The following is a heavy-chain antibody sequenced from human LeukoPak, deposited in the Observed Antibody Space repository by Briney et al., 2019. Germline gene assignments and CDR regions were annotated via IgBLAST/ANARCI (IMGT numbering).Heavy chain of an antibody. J-gene: IGHJ4*02. V-gene: IGHV3-23*01. D-gene: IGHD6-13*01. CDR1: GLTFNNYA. CDR2: MSSSGGSI. Sequence: PVGSLRLSCAASGLTFNNYAMSWVRQAPGKGLEWVSAMSSSGGSIYYADSVKGRFTISRDNTKNTLYLQMNSLRAEDTAVYYCAKDRGRQLETHFDSWGQGTLVIVSS. CDR3: AKDRGRQLETHFDS.